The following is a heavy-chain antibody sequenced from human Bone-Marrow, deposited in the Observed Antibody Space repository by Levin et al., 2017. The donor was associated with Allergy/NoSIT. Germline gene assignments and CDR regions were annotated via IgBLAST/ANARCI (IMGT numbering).Heavy chain of an antibody. CDR2: ISGSGDST. Sequence: RAGGSLRLSCAASGFTFSNYAMNWVRQPPGKGLEWVSSISGSGDSTYYADSVRGRFTISRDNSKNTLFLQMNSLRAEDTAVYYCAKSRSVEIAAAANYWGQGTLVTVSS. D-gene: IGHD6-13*01. CDR1: GFTFSNYA. CDR3: AKSRSVEIAAAANY. J-gene: IGHJ4*02. V-gene: IGHV3-23*01.